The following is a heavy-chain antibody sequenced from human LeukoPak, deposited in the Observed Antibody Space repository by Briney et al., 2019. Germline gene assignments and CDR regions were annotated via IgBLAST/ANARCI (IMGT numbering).Heavy chain of an antibody. D-gene: IGHD3-22*01. CDR3: ARRFDSTLSQYYYMDV. Sequence: TSETLSLTCTVSGGSISSYYWSWIRQPPGKGLEWIGYIYYSGSTNYNPSLKSRVTISVDTSKNQFSLKLSSVTAADTAVYYCARRFDSTLSQYYYMDVWGKGTTVTVSS. V-gene: IGHV4-59*08. CDR1: GGSISSYY. J-gene: IGHJ6*03. CDR2: IYYSGST.